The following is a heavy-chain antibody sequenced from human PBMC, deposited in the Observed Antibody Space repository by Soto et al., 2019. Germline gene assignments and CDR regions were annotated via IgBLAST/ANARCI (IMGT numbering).Heavy chain of an antibody. CDR2: ISYDGSNK. V-gene: IGHV3-30*18. CDR1: RFTFSSYG. D-gene: IGHD3-16*01. J-gene: IGHJ6*02. CDR3: AKDVMPFYYYYGMDV. Sequence: QVQLVESGGGVVQPGRSLRLSCAASRFTFSSYGMHWVRQAPGKGLEWVAVISYDGSNKYYADSVKGRFTISRDNSKNTLYLQMNSLRAEDTAVYYCAKDVMPFYYYYGMDVWGQGTTVTVSS.